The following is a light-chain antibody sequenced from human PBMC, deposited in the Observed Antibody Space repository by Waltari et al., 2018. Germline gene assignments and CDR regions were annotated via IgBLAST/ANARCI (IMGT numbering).Light chain of an antibody. CDR2: EGS. CDR1: SSDVGSYIF. V-gene: IGLV2-23*01. J-gene: IGLJ1*01. CDR3: CSYAGSSTFYV. Sequence: QSALTQPASVSGSPGQSITISCTGTSSDVGSYIFFSWYQQYPGKAPKLMIYEGSKRPSGVSNRFSGSKSGNTASLTISGLQAEDEADYYCCSYAGSSTFYVFGTGTKVTVL.